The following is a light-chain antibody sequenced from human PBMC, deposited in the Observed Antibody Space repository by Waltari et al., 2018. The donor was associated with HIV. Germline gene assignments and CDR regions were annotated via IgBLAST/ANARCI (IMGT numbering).Light chain of an antibody. J-gene: IGLJ2*01. CDR3: QSYDSSLSGSVV. CDR2: GDN. CDR1: SSNIGAGYD. V-gene: IGLV1-40*01. Sequence: QSVLTQPPSVSGAPGQRVTISCTGSSSNIGAGYDVHWYRQLPGTAPKLLIYGDNKRPSGVPDRFSGSKSGTSASLATTGLQAEDEANYYCQSYDSSLSGSVVFGGGTKLTVL.